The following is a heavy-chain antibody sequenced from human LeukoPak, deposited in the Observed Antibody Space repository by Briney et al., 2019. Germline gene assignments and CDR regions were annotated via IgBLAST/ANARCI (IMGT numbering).Heavy chain of an antibody. CDR1: GGSISSYY. V-gene: IGHV4-59*01. Sequence: SEALSLTCTVSGGSISSYYWSWIRQPPGKGLEWIGYIYYSGSTNYNPSLKSRVTISVDTSKNQFSLKLSSVTAADTAVYYCARDYYDSSGYYLPSGAFDIWGQGTMVTVSS. D-gene: IGHD3-22*01. CDR2: IYYSGST. CDR3: ARDYYDSSGYYLPSGAFDI. J-gene: IGHJ3*02.